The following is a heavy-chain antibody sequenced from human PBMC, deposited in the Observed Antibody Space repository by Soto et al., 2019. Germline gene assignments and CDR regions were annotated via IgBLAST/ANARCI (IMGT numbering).Heavy chain of an antibody. D-gene: IGHD6-19*01. V-gene: IGHV3-23*01. CDR3: AKKGGVAVAGRPFDY. Sequence: GGSLRLSCAASGFTFSSYAMSWVRQAPGKGLEWVSAISGSGGSTYYADSVKGRSTISRDNSKNTLYLQMNSLRAEDTAVYYCAKKGGVAVAGRPFDYWGQGTLVTVSS. J-gene: IGHJ4*02. CDR2: ISGSGGST. CDR1: GFTFSSYA.